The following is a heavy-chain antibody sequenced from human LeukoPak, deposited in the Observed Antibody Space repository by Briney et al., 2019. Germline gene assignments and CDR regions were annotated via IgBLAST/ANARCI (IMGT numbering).Heavy chain of an antibody. J-gene: IGHJ4*02. V-gene: IGHV4-34*01. CDR1: GGSFSGYY. Sequence: SETLSLTCAVYGGSFSGYYWSWIRQPPGKGLEWIGEINHSGSTNYNPSLKSRVTISVDTSKNQFSLKLSSVTAADTAVYYCARSGERGYNYWGQGTLVTVSS. D-gene: IGHD5-18*01. CDR3: ARSGERGYNY. CDR2: INHSGST.